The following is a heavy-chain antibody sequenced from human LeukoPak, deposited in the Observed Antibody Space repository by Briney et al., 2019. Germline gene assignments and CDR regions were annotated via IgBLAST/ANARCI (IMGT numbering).Heavy chain of an antibody. V-gene: IGHV1-69*13. D-gene: IGHD3-3*01. CDR2: VIPIFGTA. J-gene: IGHJ4*02. CDR1: GGTFSSYA. Sequence: GASVNVACKAYGGTFSSYAISWVRQAPGQGLEWMGGVIPIFGTANYAQKFQGRVTITADESTSTAYMELSSLRSEDTAVYYCARGSTYYDFWSGRGAQYYFDYWGQGTLVTVSS. CDR3: ARGSTYYDFWSGRGAQYYFDY.